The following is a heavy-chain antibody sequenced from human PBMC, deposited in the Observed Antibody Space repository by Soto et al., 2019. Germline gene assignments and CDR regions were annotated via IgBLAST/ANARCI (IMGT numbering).Heavy chain of an antibody. J-gene: IGHJ6*02. V-gene: IGHV3-23*04. CDR3: AVHLGENDDTEHF. D-gene: IGHD1-1*01. CDR1: GFTFSTFV. Sequence: EVQLVESGGGWVQPGGSLRLSCAASGFTFSTFVMTWVRQVPGKGLEWISCITGSGKSAYYADSVKGRVTISRDNSKNTLDIQISSLGVGDTAVYRGAVHLGENDDTEHFWGQGTTVTVS. CDR2: ITGSGKSA.